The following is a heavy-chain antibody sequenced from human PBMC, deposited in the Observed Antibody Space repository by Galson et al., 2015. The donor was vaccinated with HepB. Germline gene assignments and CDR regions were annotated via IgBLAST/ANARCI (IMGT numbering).Heavy chain of an antibody. CDR3: ARARGYSYGYGMDV. CDR1: GFSFTRYA. V-gene: IGHV3-33*08. Sequence: SLRLSCAASGFSFTRYATTWVRQAPGKGLEWVAVIWYDGSNKYYADSVKGRFTISRDNSENTLYLQMNSLRAEDTAVYYCARARGYSYGYGMDVWGQGTTVTVSS. D-gene: IGHD5-18*01. CDR2: IWYDGSNK. J-gene: IGHJ6*02.